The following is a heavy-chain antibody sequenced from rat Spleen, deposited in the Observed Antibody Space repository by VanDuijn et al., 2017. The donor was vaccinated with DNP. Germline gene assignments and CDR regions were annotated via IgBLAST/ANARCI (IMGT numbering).Heavy chain of an antibody. CDR2: IRYDGGNS. CDR3: VRPTYYYGSFPGY. Sequence: EVQLVESGGGLVQPGRSLKLSCAASGFTFSDYYMAWVRRAPTKGLEWVAYIRYDGGNSYYGDSVKGRFTIARYDAKRTLYLKMNSLRSEYRATYYCVRPTYYYGSFPGYCGQGVMVTFSS. V-gene: IGHV5-22*01. J-gene: IGHJ2*01. CDR1: GFTFSDYY. D-gene: IGHD1-2*01.